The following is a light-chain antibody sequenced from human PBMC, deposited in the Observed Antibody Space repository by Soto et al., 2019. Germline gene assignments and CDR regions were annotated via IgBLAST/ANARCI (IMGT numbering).Light chain of an antibody. Sequence: QSALTQPASVSGSPGQSITISCTGTSSDIGAYNHVSWFQQYPGKAPKLMIYEVNNRPSGISNRFSGSKSGNTASLTISGLQAEDEADYYCSSYTTTYTRLYFGGGTKLTVL. V-gene: IGLV2-14*03. J-gene: IGLJ2*01. CDR1: SSDIGAYNH. CDR3: SSYTTTYTRLY. CDR2: EVN.